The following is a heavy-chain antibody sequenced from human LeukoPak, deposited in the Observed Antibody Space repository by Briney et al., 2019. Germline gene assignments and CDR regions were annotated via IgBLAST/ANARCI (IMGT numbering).Heavy chain of an antibody. D-gene: IGHD3-10*02. CDR2: IYYSGST. CDR1: GGSISNTNYY. V-gene: IGHV4-39*01. CDR3: GRRAYYVPFDI. J-gene: IGHJ3*02. Sequence: SETLSLTCTVSGGSISNTNYYWGWIRQPPGKGLEWIGCIYYSGSTYYNPSLKSRVTISVDTSKNQFSLKLSSVTAADTAVYYCGRRAYYVPFDIGGQGTMVTVSS.